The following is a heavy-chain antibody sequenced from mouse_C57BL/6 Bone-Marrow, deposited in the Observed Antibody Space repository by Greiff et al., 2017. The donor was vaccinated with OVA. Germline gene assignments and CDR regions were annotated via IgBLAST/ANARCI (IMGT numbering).Heavy chain of an antibody. CDR2: ISSGGSYT. Sequence: EVQLQESGGDLVKPGGSLKLSCAASGFTFSSYGMSWVRQTPDKRLEWVATISSGGSYTYYPDSVKGRFTISRDNAKNTLYLQMSSLKSEDTAMYDGAVLLEGYYFDYWGQGTTRTVSS. CDR3: AVLLEGYYFDY. J-gene: IGHJ2*01. D-gene: IGHD1-1*01. V-gene: IGHV5-6*01. CDR1: GFTFSSYG.